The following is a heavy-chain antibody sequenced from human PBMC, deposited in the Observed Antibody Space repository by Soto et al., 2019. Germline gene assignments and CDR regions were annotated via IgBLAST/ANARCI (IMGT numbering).Heavy chain of an antibody. V-gene: IGHV3-30*18. J-gene: IGHJ4*02. CDR1: GFTFSSYG. CDR2: ISYDGSNK. Sequence: QVQLVESGGGVVQPGRSLRLSCAASGFTFSSYGMHWVRQAPGKGLEWVAVISYDGSNKYYADSVKGRFTISRDNSKNTLYLQMNSLRAGDTAVYYCAKGYGLDYWGQGTLVTVSS. D-gene: IGHD4-17*01. CDR3: AKGYGLDY.